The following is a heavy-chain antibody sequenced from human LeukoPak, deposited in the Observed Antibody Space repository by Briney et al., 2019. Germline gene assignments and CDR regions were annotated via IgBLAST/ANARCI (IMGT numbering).Heavy chain of an antibody. CDR1: GGSISSYY. CDR3: ARDKPYCNGGSCYSS. Sequence: SETLSLTCTVSGGSISSYYWSWIRQPAGKGLEWIGRIYTSGSTNYNPSLKSRVTMSVDTSKNQFSLKLSSVTAADTAVYYCARDKPYCNGGSCYSSWGQGTLVTVSS. J-gene: IGHJ4*02. D-gene: IGHD2-15*01. CDR2: IYTSGST. V-gene: IGHV4-4*07.